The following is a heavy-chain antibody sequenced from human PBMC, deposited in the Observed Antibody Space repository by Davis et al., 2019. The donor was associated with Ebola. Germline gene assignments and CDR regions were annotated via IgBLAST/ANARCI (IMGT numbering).Heavy chain of an antibody. D-gene: IGHD3-10*01. Sequence: GESLKISCAASGFTFSSYSMNWVRQAPGKGLEWVSSISSSSSYIYYADSVKGRFTISRDNAKNSLYLQMNSLRAEDTAVYYCARDLGAPSDYWGQGTLITVSS. CDR2: ISSSSSYI. J-gene: IGHJ4*02. CDR3: ARDLGAPSDY. CDR1: GFTFSSYS. V-gene: IGHV3-21*01.